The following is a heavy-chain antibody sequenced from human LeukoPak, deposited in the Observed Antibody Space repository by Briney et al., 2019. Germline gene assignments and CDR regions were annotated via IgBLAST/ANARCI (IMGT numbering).Heavy chain of an antibody. J-gene: IGHJ4*02. CDR2: IRSSSATM. Sequence: GGSLRLSCAASGFTFSSSEMNWVRQAPGKGPEWVSYIRSSSATMYYADSVRGRFTISRDNAKNSLYLQMNSLRAEDTAVYYCARDSAEAGTDFDYWGQGTLVTVSS. CDR1: GFTFSSSE. V-gene: IGHV3-48*03. CDR3: ARDSAEAGTDFDY. D-gene: IGHD6-19*01.